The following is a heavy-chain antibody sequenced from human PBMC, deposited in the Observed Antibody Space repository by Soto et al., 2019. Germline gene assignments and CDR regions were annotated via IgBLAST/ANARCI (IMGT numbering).Heavy chain of an antibody. CDR3: ARSGSSTSCYDY. J-gene: IGHJ4*02. V-gene: IGHV3-72*01. CDR2: IRKQANIYTA. Sequence: GGSLRLSCVGSGFTVSDHYIDWVRQAPGKGLEWVGRIRKQANIYTAHYAASVKGRFTISRDDPKNSLYLQMNSLKTEDTAVYYCARSGSSTSCYDYWGQGTLVTVSS. CDR1: GFTVSDHY. D-gene: IGHD2-2*01.